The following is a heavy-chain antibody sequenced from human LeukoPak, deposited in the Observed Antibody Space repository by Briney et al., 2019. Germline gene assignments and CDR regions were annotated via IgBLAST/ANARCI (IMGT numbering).Heavy chain of an antibody. CDR2: INPAGTST. D-gene: IGHD5-12*01. CDR3: VRDFSGESGYGGY. Sequence: GGSLTLSCAASGFTFSHYTMNWVRQTPGTGMEWISSINPAGTSTYYADSVKGRFTISRDAAKNSLYLQMNSLRVEDTALYYCVRDFSGESGYGGYWGPGTLVTVSS. J-gene: IGHJ4*02. V-gene: IGHV3-21*01. CDR1: GFTFSHYT.